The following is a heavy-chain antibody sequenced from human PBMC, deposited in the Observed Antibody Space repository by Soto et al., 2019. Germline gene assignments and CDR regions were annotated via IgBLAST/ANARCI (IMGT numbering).Heavy chain of an antibody. Sequence: SETLSLTCTVSGGSISSDNYFWSWIRQHPGKGLEWIGYIDYIGRAYYNPSLKSRVTTSVDTSKNQFSLRLSSVTVADTATYYCAREFKSAPASDAFDISCQATVLTVS. CDR1: GGSISSDNYF. CDR2: IDYIGRA. CDR3: AREFKSAPASDAFDI. J-gene: IGHJ3*02. V-gene: IGHV4-31*03.